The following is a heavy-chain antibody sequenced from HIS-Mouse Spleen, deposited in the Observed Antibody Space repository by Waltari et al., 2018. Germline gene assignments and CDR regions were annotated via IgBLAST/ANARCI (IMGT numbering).Heavy chain of an antibody. V-gene: IGHV4-39*07. CDR2: IYYSGST. D-gene: IGHD6-13*01. J-gene: IGHJ2*01. Sequence: QLQLQESGPGLVKPSETLSLTCTVSAGSIRSSSYYCGWIRQPPGKGLEWIGSIYYSGSTYYNPSLKSRVTISVDTSKNQFSLKLSSVTAADTAVYYCAREIPYSSSWYDWYFDLWGRGTLVTVSS. CDR1: AGSIRSSSYY. CDR3: AREIPYSSSWYDWYFDL.